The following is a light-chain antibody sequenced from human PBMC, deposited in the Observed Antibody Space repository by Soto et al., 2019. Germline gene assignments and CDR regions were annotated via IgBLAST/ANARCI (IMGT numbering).Light chain of an antibody. CDR1: SSNIGTYT. CDR2: NND. V-gene: IGLV1-44*01. CDR3: AAWDDSLSGLYV. J-gene: IGLJ1*01. Sequence: QSVLTQPPSASGTPGQRVTISCSGSSSNIGTYTVNWYQQFPGTAPKLLINNNDQRPSGVPDRFSGFKYGTAASLAISGLQSEDEAEYYCAAWDDSLSGLYVFGTATKLTVL.